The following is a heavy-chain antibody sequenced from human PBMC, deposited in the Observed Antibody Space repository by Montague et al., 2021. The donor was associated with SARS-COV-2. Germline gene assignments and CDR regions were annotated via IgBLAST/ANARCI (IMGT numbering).Heavy chain of an antibody. V-gene: IGHV4/OR15-8*01. CDR2: IHHSGTL. D-gene: IGHD3-10*01. CDR3: ARRIRITVFRGVPLTTHSLES. J-gene: IGHJ4*02. Sequence: SETLSLTCTVSNASITTSNWWTWVRQAPGKGLEWVGEIHHSGTLNYNPSLKSQVTISVDTSKNHFSLNLNSVTAADTALYFCARRIRITVFRGVPLTTHSLESWGQGIMVTVSS. CDR1: NASITTSNW.